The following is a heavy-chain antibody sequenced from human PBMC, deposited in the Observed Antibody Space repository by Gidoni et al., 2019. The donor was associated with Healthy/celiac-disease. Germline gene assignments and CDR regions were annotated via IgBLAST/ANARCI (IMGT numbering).Heavy chain of an antibody. CDR1: GFTFISYW. CDR2: INSDGSST. D-gene: IGHD6-19*01. V-gene: IGHV3-74*01. Sequence: EVQLVESGGGLVQPGWSLRLSCAASGFTFISYWLHWVRQAPGKGLVWVSRINSDGSSTSYADSVKGRFTISRDNAKNTLYLQMNSLRAEDTAVYYCARDGGGGWWGYYYGMDVWGQGTTVTVSS. J-gene: IGHJ6*02. CDR3: ARDGGGGWWGYYYGMDV.